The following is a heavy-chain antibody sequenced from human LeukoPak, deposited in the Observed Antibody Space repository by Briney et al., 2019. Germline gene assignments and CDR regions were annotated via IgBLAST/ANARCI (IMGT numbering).Heavy chain of an antibody. CDR1: GFTFSSYG. Sequence: GGSLRLSCAASGFTFSSYGMHWVRQAPGKGLEWVAVISYDGSNKYYADSVKGRFTISRDNSKNTLYLQMNSLRAEDTAVYYCAKDFLVATIFSPYWYHGMDVWGQGTTVTVSS. J-gene: IGHJ6*02. D-gene: IGHD5-12*01. CDR3: AKDFLVATIFSPYWYHGMDV. CDR2: ISYDGSNK. V-gene: IGHV3-30*18.